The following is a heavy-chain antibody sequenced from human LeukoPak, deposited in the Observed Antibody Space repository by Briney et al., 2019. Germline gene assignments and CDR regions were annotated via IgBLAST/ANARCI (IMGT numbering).Heavy chain of an antibody. D-gene: IGHD6-19*01. CDR3: AISSDWTSLDY. V-gene: IGHV3-53*01. CDR1: GFTVSSNY. Sequence: GGSLRPSCAASGFTVSSNYMSWVRQAPGKGLEWVSASYSGGPTYYADSVKGRFTISRDNSKNTLYLQMNSLRAEDTAVYYCAISSDWTSLDYWGQGTLVTVSS. J-gene: IGHJ4*02. CDR2: SYSGGPT.